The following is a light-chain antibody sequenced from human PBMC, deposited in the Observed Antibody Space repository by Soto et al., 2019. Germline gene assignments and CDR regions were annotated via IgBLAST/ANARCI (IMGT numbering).Light chain of an antibody. J-gene: IGKJ5*01. Sequence: DIQMTQSPSFLAASIGDRVNITCRASQGVSSFLAWYQKKPGKAPELLIYAASTLQSGVPSRFSGSGSGTDFTLTISSLQPEDFATYYCQQSYSTLITFGQGTRLEIK. CDR3: QQSYSTLIT. V-gene: IGKV1-39*01. CDR1: QGVSSF. CDR2: AAS.